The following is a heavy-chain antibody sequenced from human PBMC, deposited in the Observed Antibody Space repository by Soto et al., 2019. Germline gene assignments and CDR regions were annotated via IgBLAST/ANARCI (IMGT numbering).Heavy chain of an antibody. CDR3: ARGGRYKYSSSSRYFDY. V-gene: IGHV1-2*04. CDR1: GYTFTGYY. Sequence: ASVKVSCKASGYTFTGYYMHWVRQAPGQGLEWMGWINPNSGGTNYAQKFQGWVTMTRDTSISTAYMELSRLRSDDTAVYYCARGGRYKYSSSSRYFDYWGQGTLVTVSS. D-gene: IGHD6-6*01. CDR2: INPNSGGT. J-gene: IGHJ4*02.